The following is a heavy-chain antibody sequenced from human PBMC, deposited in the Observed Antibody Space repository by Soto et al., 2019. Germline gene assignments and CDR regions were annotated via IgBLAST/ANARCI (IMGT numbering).Heavy chain of an antibody. D-gene: IGHD6-19*01. V-gene: IGHV1-2*02. CDR1: GYTFTGYY. CDR2: INPNSGGT. Sequence: QVQLVQSGAEVKKPGASVKVSCKASGYTFTGYYMHWVRQAPGQGLEWMGWINPNSGGTNYAQKFQGRVTMTRYTSISTAYMELSRLRSDDTAVYYCARDPAEWMVQGHGGGWFDPWGQGTLVTVSS. J-gene: IGHJ5*02. CDR3: ARDPAEWMVQGHGGGWFDP.